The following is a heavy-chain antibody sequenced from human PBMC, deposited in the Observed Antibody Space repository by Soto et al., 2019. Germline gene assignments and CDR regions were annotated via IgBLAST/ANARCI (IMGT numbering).Heavy chain of an antibody. CDR3: ARAGCDGGSCYTLVGLRYGMDV. CDR1: GFTFSSYV. CDR2: ISYDGRNK. V-gene: IGHV3-30-3*01. J-gene: IGHJ6*02. Sequence: QVQLVESGGGVVQPGRSLRLSCAASGFTFSSYVMYWVRQAPGKGLEWVAVISYDGRNKHNADSVKGGFTISRDNSKNTLNLQMNSLRAEDTAVYYCARAGCDGGSCYTLVGLRYGMDVWGQGTTVTVSS. D-gene: IGHD2-15*01.